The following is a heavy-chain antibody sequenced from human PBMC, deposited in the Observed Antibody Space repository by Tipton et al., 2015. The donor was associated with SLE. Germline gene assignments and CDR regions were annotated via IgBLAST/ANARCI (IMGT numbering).Heavy chain of an antibody. V-gene: IGHV4-59*01. Sequence: TLSLTCTVSGGSINTYFWSWVRQPPGKGLEWLGHIYYSGSTDYNPSLKSRVTISVDRSKSQFSLDLSSVAAADTAVYYCAIYKPRNDVFDIWGQGTWSPSLQ. CDR3: AIYKPRNDVFDI. CDR1: GGSINTYF. CDR2: IYYSGST. D-gene: IGHD1-1*01. J-gene: IGHJ3*02.